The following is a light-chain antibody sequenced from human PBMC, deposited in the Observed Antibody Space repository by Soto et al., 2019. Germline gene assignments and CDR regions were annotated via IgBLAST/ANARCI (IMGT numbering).Light chain of an antibody. J-gene: IGKJ1*01. V-gene: IGKV1-5*03. CDR3: QQYNYYWT. Sequence: DIQMTQSPSTLSASVGDRVTISCRASQSVSNWLAWYQQKPGKAPKLLIYKASSLESVVPSRFSDSGSGTEFTLTISSLPPDEFATYYCQQYNYYWTFGQGTQVEIK. CDR2: KAS. CDR1: QSVSNW.